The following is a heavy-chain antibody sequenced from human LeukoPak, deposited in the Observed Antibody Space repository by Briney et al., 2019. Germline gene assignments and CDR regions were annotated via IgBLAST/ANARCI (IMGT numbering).Heavy chain of an antibody. J-gene: IGHJ4*02. CDR1: GFTFSTYA. Sequence: GASLRLSCAASGFTFSTYAMTWVRQAPGKGLEWVSSISGSGGSTYYADSVKGRITISRDNSKSTLYLQMNSLRAEDTAVYYCAKPTTVTGRKLQAFDYWGQGTLVTVSS. D-gene: IGHD4-17*01. CDR2: ISGSGGST. CDR3: AKPTTVTGRKLQAFDY. V-gene: IGHV3-23*01.